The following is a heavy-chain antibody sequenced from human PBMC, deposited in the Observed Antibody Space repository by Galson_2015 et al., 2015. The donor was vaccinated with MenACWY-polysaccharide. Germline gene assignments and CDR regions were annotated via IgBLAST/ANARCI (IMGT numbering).Heavy chain of an antibody. Sequence: SLRLSCAASGFTFDSYAMHWVRHGPGKGLEWVSLIRGDGITTDYADSVKGRFTVSRDNSKNSLYLQMNSLRAEDTAFYYCAKDYGDFGPDFWGQGAQVTVSS. CDR2: IRGDGITT. J-gene: IGHJ4*02. D-gene: IGHD4-17*01. V-gene: IGHV3-43*02. CDR1: GFTFDSYA. CDR3: AKDYGDFGPDF.